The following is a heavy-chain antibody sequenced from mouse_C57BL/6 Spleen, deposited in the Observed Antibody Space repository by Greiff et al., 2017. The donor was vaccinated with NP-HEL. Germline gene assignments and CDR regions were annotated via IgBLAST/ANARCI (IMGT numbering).Heavy chain of an antibody. J-gene: IGHJ1*03. Sequence: EVQLQQSGPVLVKPGASVKMSCKASGYTFTDYYMNWVKQSHGKSLEWIGVINPYNGGTSYNQKFKGKATLTVDKSSSTAYMELNSLTSEDSAVYYCARSRYDGYSGGFDVWGTGTTVTVSS. CDR2: INPYNGGT. CDR3: ARSRYDGYSGGFDV. CDR1: GYTFTDYY. V-gene: IGHV1-19*01. D-gene: IGHD2-3*01.